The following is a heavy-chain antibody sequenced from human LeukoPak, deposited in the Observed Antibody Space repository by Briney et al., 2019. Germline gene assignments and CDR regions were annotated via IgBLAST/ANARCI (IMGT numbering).Heavy chain of an antibody. D-gene: IGHD5-12*01. CDR3: ARGVANSAYLDN. CDR2: TYYSGNS. V-gene: IGHV4-30-4*07. CDR1: GDSINSASNS. Sequence: SETLSLTCAVSGDSINSASNSWNWIRQPPGKGLEWIGYTYYSGNSYYNPSLKTPVTISVDTSKNQFSLRLTSVTAADTAVYYCARGVANSAYLDNWGRGTLVTVSS. J-gene: IGHJ4*02.